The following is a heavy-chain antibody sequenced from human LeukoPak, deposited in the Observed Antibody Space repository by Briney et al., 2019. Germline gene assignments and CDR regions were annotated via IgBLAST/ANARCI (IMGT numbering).Heavy chain of an antibody. D-gene: IGHD5-18*01. CDR3: ARRTSYDFDC. J-gene: IGHJ4*02. V-gene: IGHV3-21*01. Sequence: GGSLRLSCAASGFTFSSYTMNWVRQAPGKGLEWVSSISSSGNYIYYADSLKGRFTISRDNAKNSLFLQINSLRAEDTAIYYCARRTSYDFDCWGQGTLVAVSS. CDR1: GFTFSSYT. CDR2: ISSSGNYI.